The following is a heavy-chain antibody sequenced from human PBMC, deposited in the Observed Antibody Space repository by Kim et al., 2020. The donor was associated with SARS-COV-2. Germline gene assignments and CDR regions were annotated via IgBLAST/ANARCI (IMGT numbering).Heavy chain of an antibody. CDR3: ARDVRGTRAFDV. CDR2: ISGSGGNT. J-gene: IGHJ3*01. D-gene: IGHD1-1*01. V-gene: IGHV3-23*01. Sequence: GGSLRLSCAASGFIFRNYAMTWVRQAPGKGLEWVSIISGSGGNTYYADSVKGRFTISRDNSKNTLALQMNSLGAEDTAVYSCARDVRGTRAFDVWGQGT. CDR1: GFIFRNYA.